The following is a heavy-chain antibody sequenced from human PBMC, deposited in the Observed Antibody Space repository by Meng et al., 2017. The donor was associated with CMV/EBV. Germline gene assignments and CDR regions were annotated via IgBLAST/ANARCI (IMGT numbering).Heavy chain of an antibody. J-gene: IGHJ4*02. CDR2: ISSSSSYI. D-gene: IGHD6-19*01. CDR1: GFTFSSYS. CDR3: VLDSSGWYSM. Sequence: GESLKISCAASGFTFSSYSMNWVRQAPGKGLEGVSSISSSSSYIYYADSVKGRFTISRDNAKNSLYLQMNSLRSEDTAVYYCVLDSSGWYSMWGQGTLVTVSS. V-gene: IGHV3-21*04.